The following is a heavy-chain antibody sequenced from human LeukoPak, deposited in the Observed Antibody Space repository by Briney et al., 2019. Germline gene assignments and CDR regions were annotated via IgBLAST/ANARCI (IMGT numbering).Heavy chain of an antibody. CDR3: AKDIQQPAPYWYFDL. D-gene: IGHD5-18*01. Sequence: PGGSLRLSCAASGFTVSNNYMSWVRQAPGKGLEWVSLIYTGGTAYYADSVKGRFTISRDNSKNTLYLQMNSLRAEDTAVYYCAKDIQQPAPYWYFDLWGRGTLVTVSS. CDR2: IYTGGTA. J-gene: IGHJ2*01. V-gene: IGHV3-53*05. CDR1: GFTVSNNY.